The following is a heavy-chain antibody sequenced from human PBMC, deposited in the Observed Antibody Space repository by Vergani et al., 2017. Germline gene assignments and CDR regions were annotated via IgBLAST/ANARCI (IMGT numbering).Heavy chain of an antibody. CDR1: GDSISSGVYY. D-gene: IGHD3-22*01. V-gene: IGHV4-31*03. CDR2: IYSTGST. J-gene: IGHJ4*02. Sequence: QVRLQESGPGLVKPSETLSLTCSVSGDSISSGVYYWNWIRQHPGKGLEWIGYIYSTGSTHHNPSLRRRINMSVDTSKNQFSLKLNSVTAADTAMYYCARMRGYDEGDAFRIGYFDSWGPGILVTVSS. CDR3: ARMRGYDEGDAFRIGYFDS.